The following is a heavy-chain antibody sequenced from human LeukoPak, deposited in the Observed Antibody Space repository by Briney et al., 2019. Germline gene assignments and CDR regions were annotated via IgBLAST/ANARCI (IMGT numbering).Heavy chain of an antibody. CDR1: GYSFTSYW. CDR2: IDPSDSYT. V-gene: IGHV5-10-1*01. D-gene: IGHD5-18*01. J-gene: IGHJ3*02. CDR3: ARLNGYVDTAMLGAFDI. Sequence: GESLRISCKGSGYSFTSYWISWVRQMPGKGREWRGRIDPSDSYTNYSPSFQGHVTISADKSISTAYLQWSSLKASDTAMYYCARLNGYVDTAMLGAFDIWGQGTMVTVSS.